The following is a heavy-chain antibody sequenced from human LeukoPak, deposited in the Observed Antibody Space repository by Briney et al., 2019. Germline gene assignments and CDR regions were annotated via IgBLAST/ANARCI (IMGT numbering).Heavy chain of an antibody. Sequence: GGSLRLSCAASGFTFSSYAMSWVRQAPGKGLEWVSAISGSGGSTYYADSVKGRFTISRDNSKNTLYLQMNSLRAEDTAVYYCAKIVLGIVVVPAADDAFDIWGQGTMVTVSS. CDR1: GFTFSSYA. CDR3: AKIVLGIVVVPAADDAFDI. CDR2: ISGSGGST. J-gene: IGHJ3*02. V-gene: IGHV3-23*01. D-gene: IGHD2-2*03.